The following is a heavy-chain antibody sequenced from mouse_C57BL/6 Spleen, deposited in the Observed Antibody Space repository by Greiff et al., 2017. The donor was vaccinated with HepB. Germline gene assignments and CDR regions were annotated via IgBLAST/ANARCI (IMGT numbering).Heavy chain of an antibody. CDR1: GFNIKDYY. J-gene: IGHJ2*01. CDR2: IDPEDGET. V-gene: IGHV14-2*01. Sequence: EVKLMESGAELVKPGASVKLSCTASGFNIKDYYMHWVKQRTEQGLEWIGRIDPEDGETKYAPKFQGKATITADTSSNTAYLQLSSLTSEDTAVYYCAITTVVATGDYWGQGTTLTVSS. D-gene: IGHD1-1*01. CDR3: AITTVVATGDY.